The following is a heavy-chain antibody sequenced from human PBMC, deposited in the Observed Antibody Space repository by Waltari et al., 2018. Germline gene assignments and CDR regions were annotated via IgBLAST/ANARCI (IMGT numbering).Heavy chain of an antibody. CDR2: IRGYNGDT. CDR3: ARLYSSAYYNTYLDP. CDR1: GYTFSNDG. J-gene: IGHJ5*02. D-gene: IGHD3-22*01. V-gene: IGHV1-18*01. Sequence: QVQLVQSGAEVRKPGASVKVACKASGYTFSNDGIAWVRQAPGQGLEWMGWIRGYNGDTKYAREFEGRLTVTTNTSTNTAHMELRSLRSDDTAVYYCARLYSSAYYNTYLDPWGQGALVTVSS.